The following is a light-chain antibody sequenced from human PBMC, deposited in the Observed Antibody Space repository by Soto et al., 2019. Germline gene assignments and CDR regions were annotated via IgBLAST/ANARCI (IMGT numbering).Light chain of an antibody. CDR3: QQCGSSPLFT. CDR1: QSIASNY. CDR2: GAS. Sequence: EIVLTQSPGTLSLSPGERATLSCRASQSIASNYLAWYQQKPGQAPRLHIYGASSRATGIPDRFSGSGSGTDFTLTISRLEPEDFAVYYCQQCGSSPLFTFGPGTKVDIK. J-gene: IGKJ3*01. V-gene: IGKV3-20*01.